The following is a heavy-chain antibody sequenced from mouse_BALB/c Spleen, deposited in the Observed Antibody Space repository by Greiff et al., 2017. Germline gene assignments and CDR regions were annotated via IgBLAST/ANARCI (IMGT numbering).Heavy chain of an antibody. Sequence: EVQVVESGGGLVKLGGSLKLSCAASGFTFSSYYMSWVRQTPEKRLELVAAINSNGGSTYYPDTVKGRFTISRDNAKNTLYLQMSSLKSEDTALYYCARRNYGWYFDVWGAGTTVTVSS. CDR2: INSNGGST. CDR1: GFTFSSYY. CDR3: ARRNYGWYFDV. J-gene: IGHJ1*01. V-gene: IGHV5-6-2*01. D-gene: IGHD1-1*01.